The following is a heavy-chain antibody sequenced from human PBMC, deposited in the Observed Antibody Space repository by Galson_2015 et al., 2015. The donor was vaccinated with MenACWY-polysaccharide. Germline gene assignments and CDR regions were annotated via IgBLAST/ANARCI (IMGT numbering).Heavy chain of an antibody. Sequence: SLRLSCAASGFPFSDSWMTWIRQAPGKGLEWVATIKQSGSEKYYVDSVEGRFTVSRDNAKNPLYLQMNSLRAEDTAVYYCARARSWSGYFAFDFWGQGTMVTVSS. CDR3: ARARSWSGYFAFDF. CDR2: IKQSGSEK. CDR1: GFPFSDSW. D-gene: IGHD3-3*01. V-gene: IGHV3-7*01. J-gene: IGHJ3*01.